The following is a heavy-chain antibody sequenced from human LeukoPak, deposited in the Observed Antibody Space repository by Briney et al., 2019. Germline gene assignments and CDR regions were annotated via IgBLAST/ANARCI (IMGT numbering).Heavy chain of an antibody. CDR2: ISSSGSTI. Sequence: GGSLRLSCAASGFTFSSYEMNWVRQAPGKGLEWVSCISSSGSTIYYADSVKGRFTISRDNAKNSLYLQMNSLRAEDTAVYNCARVRRGLRFLEWLPHYYYYMDVWGKGTTVTVSS. J-gene: IGHJ6*03. D-gene: IGHD3-3*01. V-gene: IGHV3-48*03. CDR3: ARVRRGLRFLEWLPHYYYYMDV. CDR1: GFTFSSYE.